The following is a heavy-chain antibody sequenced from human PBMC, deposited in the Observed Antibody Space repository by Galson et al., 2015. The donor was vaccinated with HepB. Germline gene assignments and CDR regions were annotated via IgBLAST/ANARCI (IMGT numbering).Heavy chain of an antibody. Sequence: SLRLSCAASGFTFSSYAMSWVRQAPGKGLEWVSAISGSGGSTYYADSVKGRFTTSRDNSKNTLYLQMNSLRAEDTAVYYCAKVPSEAGGKGDWYFDLWGRGTLVTVSS. V-gene: IGHV3-23*01. CDR2: ISGSGGST. J-gene: IGHJ2*01. CDR1: GFTFSSYA. D-gene: IGHD4-23*01. CDR3: AKVPSEAGGKGDWYFDL.